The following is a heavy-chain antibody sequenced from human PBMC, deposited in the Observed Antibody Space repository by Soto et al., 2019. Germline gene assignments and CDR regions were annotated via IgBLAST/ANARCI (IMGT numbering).Heavy chain of an antibody. CDR2: IYYSAST. CDR3: ARGDSSSWYEIDY. CDR1: GGSVSSDEYF. Sequence: QVQLQESGPGLLKPSQTLSLTCTVSGGSVSSDEYFWSWIRQPPGKGLEWLAYIYYSASTYYNPPLKSRLSISVDTSKTQFSLNLTSVTAADTAVYYCARGDSSSWYEIDYWGQGILVTVSS. V-gene: IGHV4-30-4*01. D-gene: IGHD6-13*01. J-gene: IGHJ4*02.